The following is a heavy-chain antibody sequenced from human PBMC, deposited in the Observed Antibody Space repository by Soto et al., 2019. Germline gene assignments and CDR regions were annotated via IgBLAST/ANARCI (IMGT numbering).Heavy chain of an antibody. CDR3: ARDVNGGFCGA. CDR2: ISSRNNDM. D-gene: IGHD3-16*01. CDR1: GFTFSSYS. V-gene: IGHV3-21*01. J-gene: IGHJ5*02. Sequence: EVQLVESGGGLVKPGGSLRLSCAASGFTFSSYSMNWVCQAPGKGPEWVSTISSRNNDMYYVDSVKGRFTISRDNARNSVYLQMNSLRADDTAVYYCARDVNGGFCGAWGQGTLVTVSS.